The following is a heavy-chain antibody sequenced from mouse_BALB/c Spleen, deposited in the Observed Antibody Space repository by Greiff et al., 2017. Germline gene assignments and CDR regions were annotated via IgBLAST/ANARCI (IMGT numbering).Heavy chain of an antibody. CDR1: GYTFTDYA. CDR2: ISTYYGDA. V-gene: IGHV1S137*01. CDR3: ARRDYGSTWFAY. Sequence: QVQLKESGAELVRPGVSVKISCKGSGYTFTDYAMHWVKQSHAKSLEWIGVISTYYGDASYNQKFKGKATMTVDKSSSTAYMELARLTSEDSAIYYCARRDYGSTWFAYWGQGTLVTVSA. J-gene: IGHJ3*01. D-gene: IGHD1-1*01.